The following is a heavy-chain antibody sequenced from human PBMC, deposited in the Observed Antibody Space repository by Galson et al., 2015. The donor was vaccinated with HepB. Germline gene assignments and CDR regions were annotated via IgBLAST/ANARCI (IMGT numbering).Heavy chain of an antibody. CDR3: ARADWAYYYGMDV. CDR2: ISSSSSYI. D-gene: IGHD2-21*01. CDR1: GFTFSSYS. V-gene: IGHV3-21*01. Sequence: SLRLSCAASGFTFSSYSMNWVRQAPGKGLEWVSSISSSSSYIYYADSVKGRFTISRDNAKNSLYLQMNSLRAEDTAVYYCARADWAYYYGMDVWGQGTTVTVSS. J-gene: IGHJ6*02.